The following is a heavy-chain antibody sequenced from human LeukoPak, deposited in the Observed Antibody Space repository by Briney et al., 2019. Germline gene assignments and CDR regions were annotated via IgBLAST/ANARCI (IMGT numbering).Heavy chain of an antibody. V-gene: IGHV1-8*01. CDR2: MNPNSGNT. CDR3: AIPMYSSGWSGDY. Sequence: GASLKVSCKASGYTFTSYDINWVRQATGQGLEWMGWMNPNSGNTGYAQKFQGRVTMTRNTSISTAYMELSSLRSEDTAVYYCAIPMYSSGWSGDYWGQGTLVTVSS. D-gene: IGHD6-19*01. CDR1: GYTFTSYD. J-gene: IGHJ4*02.